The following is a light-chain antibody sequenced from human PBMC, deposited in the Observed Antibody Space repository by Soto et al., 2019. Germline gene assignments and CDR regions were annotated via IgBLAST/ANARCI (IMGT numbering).Light chain of an antibody. V-gene: IGLV2-14*03. CDR1: SSDVGGYNY. CDR3: SSYRRGSTYV. Sequence: QSALTQPASVSGSPGQSITVSCTGTSSDVGGYNYVSWYQQHPGKAPRLMIYDVTNRPSGVSDRFSGSKSGNTASLTISGLQDEDEADYYCSSYRRGSTYVFGTGTKVTVL. CDR2: DVT. J-gene: IGLJ1*01.